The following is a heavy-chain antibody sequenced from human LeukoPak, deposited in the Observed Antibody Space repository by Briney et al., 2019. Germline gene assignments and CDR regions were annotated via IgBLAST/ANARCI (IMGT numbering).Heavy chain of an antibody. Sequence: SETLSLTCTVSGGSISSSSYSWGWIRQPPGKGLEWIGSVYYSGSTFYNPSLKSRVIISVDTSNNQFSLGLSSVTAADTAVYYCARLEIAVADFDYWGQGTLVTVSS. V-gene: IGHV4-39*01. CDR3: ARLEIAVADFDY. J-gene: IGHJ4*02. CDR2: VYYSGST. CDR1: GGSISSSSYS. D-gene: IGHD6-19*01.